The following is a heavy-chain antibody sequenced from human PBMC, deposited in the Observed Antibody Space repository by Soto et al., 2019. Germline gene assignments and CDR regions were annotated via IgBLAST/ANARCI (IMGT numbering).Heavy chain of an antibody. CDR3: AKGQFDYYGSGRLYYYGMDV. D-gene: IGHD3-10*01. CDR1: GFTFSSYA. J-gene: IGHJ6*02. Sequence: GSLRLSCAASGFTFSSYAMSWVRQAPGKGLEWVSAISGSGGSTYYADSVKGRFTISRDNSKNTLYLQMNSLRAEDTAVYYCAKGQFDYYGSGRLYYYGMDVWGQGTTVTVSS. V-gene: IGHV3-23*01. CDR2: ISGSGGST.